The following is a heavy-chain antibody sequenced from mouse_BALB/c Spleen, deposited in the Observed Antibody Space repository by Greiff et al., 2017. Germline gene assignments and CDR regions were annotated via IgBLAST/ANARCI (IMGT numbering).Heavy chain of an antibody. CDR1: GFTFSDYY. CDR3: ARVYYYAMDY. Sequence: DVMLVESGGGLVQPGGSRKLSCAASGFTFSDYYMYWVRQTPEKRLEWVATISDGGSYTYYPDSVKGRFTISRDNAKNNLYLQMSSLKSEDTAMYYCARVYYYAMDYWGQGTSVTVSS. V-gene: IGHV5-4*02. CDR2: ISDGGSYT. J-gene: IGHJ4*01.